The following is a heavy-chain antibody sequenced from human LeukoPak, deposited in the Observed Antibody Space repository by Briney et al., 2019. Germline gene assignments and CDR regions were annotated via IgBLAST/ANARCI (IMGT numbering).Heavy chain of an antibody. V-gene: IGHV3-23*01. D-gene: IGHD1-26*01. Sequence: GGSLRLSCAASGFTFSSYWMHWVRQAPGKGLEWVSAISVSGGSTYYADSVKGRFTISRDNSKNTLSLQMNSLRAEDTAVYYCAKRSDSGRYSAIDSWGQGTLVTVSS. CDR3: AKRSDSGRYSAIDS. J-gene: IGHJ4*02. CDR1: GFTFSSYW. CDR2: ISVSGGST.